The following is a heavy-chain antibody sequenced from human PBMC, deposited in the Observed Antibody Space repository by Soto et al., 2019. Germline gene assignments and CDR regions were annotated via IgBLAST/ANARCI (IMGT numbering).Heavy chain of an antibody. Sequence: SLRLSCAVSGFTVSSNYMSWVRQAPGKGLEWVSVIYIGGSTYYADSVKGRFTISRDNSKNTLYLQMNSLRAEDTAVYYCARVGDSSGWFGWFDPWGQGTLVTVSS. CDR1: GFTVSSNY. CDR3: ARVGDSSGWFGWFDP. D-gene: IGHD6-19*01. V-gene: IGHV3-53*01. CDR2: IYIGGST. J-gene: IGHJ5*02.